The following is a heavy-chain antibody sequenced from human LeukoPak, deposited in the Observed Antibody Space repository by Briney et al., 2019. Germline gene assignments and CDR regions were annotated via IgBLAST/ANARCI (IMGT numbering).Heavy chain of an antibody. CDR3: ARPGDILVQAFDI. V-gene: IGHV3-11*01. CDR1: GFTFSDYY. J-gene: IGHJ3*02. D-gene: IGHD5-12*01. Sequence: GGSLRLSCAASGFTFSDYYMSWIRQAPGKGVEWASYITSRGSTKYYSDSVKGRFTISRDNAKNSLYLQMDSLRAEDTAVYYCARPGDILVQAFDIWGQGTMVTVSS. CDR2: ITSRGSTK.